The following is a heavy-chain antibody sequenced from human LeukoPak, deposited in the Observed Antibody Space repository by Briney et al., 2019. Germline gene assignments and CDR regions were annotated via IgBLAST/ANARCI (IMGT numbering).Heavy chain of an antibody. CDR1: GYTFTSYD. Sequence: ASVKVSCKASGYTFTSYDINWVRQATGQGLEWMGWMNPNHNNTDYALKFQGRVTMTRNTSMRTAYMELSSLRSEDTAVYYCARGMRGYSYGFLSLSYGMDVWGQGTTVTVSS. D-gene: IGHD5-18*01. J-gene: IGHJ6*02. CDR3: ARGMRGYSYGFLSLSYGMDV. CDR2: MNPNHNNT. V-gene: IGHV1-8*01.